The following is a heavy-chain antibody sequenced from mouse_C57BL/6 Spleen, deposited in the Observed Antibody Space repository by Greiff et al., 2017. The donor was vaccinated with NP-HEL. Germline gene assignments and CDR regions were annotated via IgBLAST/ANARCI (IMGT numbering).Heavy chain of an antibody. CDR1: GYTFTSYG. D-gene: IGHD4-1*01. Sequence: VQLKESGAELARPGASVKLSCKASGYTFTSYGISWVKQRTGQGLEWIGEIYPRSGNTYYIEKFKCKATLTADKSSSTAYMELRSLTSEDSAVYFCARRFWDQGVDYWGKGTTLTVAS. CDR2: IYPRSGNT. CDR3: ARRFWDQGVDY. V-gene: IGHV1-81*01. J-gene: IGHJ2*01.